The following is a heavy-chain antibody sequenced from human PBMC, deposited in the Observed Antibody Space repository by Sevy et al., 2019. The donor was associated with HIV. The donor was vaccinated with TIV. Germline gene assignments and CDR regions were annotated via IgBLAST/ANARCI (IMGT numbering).Heavy chain of an antibody. D-gene: IGHD2-15*01. J-gene: IGHJ4*02. Sequence: GGSLRLSCAASGFIFSSYAMHWVRQAPGKGLEWVAVMSFDGSNKYYADSVKGRFTISRDNSKKTLYLQMNSLRTEDTAVYYCARDRIPGIVVVLPTFDYWGQGTLVTVS. CDR3: ARDRIPGIVVVLPTFDY. CDR2: MSFDGSNK. V-gene: IGHV3-30*04. CDR1: GFIFSSYA.